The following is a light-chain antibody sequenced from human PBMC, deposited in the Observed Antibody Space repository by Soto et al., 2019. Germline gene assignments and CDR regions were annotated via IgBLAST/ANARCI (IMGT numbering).Light chain of an antibody. V-gene: IGLV1-51*02. Sequence: QSVLTQPPSVSAAPGQTVTISCSGSGSNIGNNYVSWYQHLPGTAPQLLIYEDYRRPSGIPDRFSGSKSGTSATLAITGLQTGDEADYYCGTWDSSLTTKVFGTGTQLTVL. CDR1: GSNIGNNY. J-gene: IGLJ1*01. CDR3: GTWDSSLTTKV. CDR2: EDY.